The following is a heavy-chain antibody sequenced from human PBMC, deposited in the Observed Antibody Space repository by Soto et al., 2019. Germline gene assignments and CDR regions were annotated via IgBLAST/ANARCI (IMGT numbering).Heavy chain of an antibody. CDR3: ARRLTYYDFWGGYYLGLAFDI. D-gene: IGHD3-3*01. Sequence: GESLKISCKGSGYSFTSYWIGWVRQMPGKGLEWMGIIYPGDSDTRYSPSFQGQVTISADKSISTAYLQWSSLKASDTAMYYCARRLTYYDFWGGYYLGLAFDIWGQGTMVTVSS. V-gene: IGHV5-51*01. J-gene: IGHJ3*02. CDR1: GYSFTSYW. CDR2: IYPGDSDT.